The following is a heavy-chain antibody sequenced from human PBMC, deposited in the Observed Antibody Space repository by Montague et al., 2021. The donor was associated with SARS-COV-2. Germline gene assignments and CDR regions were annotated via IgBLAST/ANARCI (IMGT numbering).Heavy chain of an antibody. J-gene: IGHJ5*02. CDR3: ARDRGYSGGDLHPYNRFDP. CDR2: IYASVST. D-gene: IGHD1-26*01. V-gene: IGHV4-4*07. CDR1: GCSISSYY. Sequence: SETLSLTCTVSGCSISSYYWSWIRQPAGKGLEWIGRIYASVSTNYNPSLKCRFTMSVDTSQNQFSLKLSSVTAADTAVYYCARDRGYSGGDLHPYNRFDPWGQGTLVTVPS.